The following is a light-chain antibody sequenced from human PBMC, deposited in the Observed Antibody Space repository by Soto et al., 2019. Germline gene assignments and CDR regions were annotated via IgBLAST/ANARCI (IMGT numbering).Light chain of an antibody. CDR2: DAS. CDR3: QQRSNWPRGGT. Sequence: EIVLTQSPATLSLSPGERATLSCRASQSVSSYLAWYQQKPGQAPRLLIYDASNRATGIPARFSGSGSGTDFTLTISSLEPEDSAVYYCQQRSNWPRGGTFGQGTKLEIK. CDR1: QSVSSY. J-gene: IGKJ2*02. V-gene: IGKV3-11*01.